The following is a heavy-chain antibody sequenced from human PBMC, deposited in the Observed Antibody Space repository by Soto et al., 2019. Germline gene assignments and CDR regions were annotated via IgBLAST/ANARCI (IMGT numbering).Heavy chain of an antibody. V-gene: IGHV3-74*01. J-gene: IGHJ4*02. CDR3: TSGTFWLWDN. Sequence: MQMVESGGGSVQPGGSLRLSCAASGFPFSHYWMHWVRQTPGKGLVWVSRINPAGTITNYADSVEGRFTISRDNADSALFLQINRPGAEDTAIYFCTSGTFWLWDNWGQGTLVTVSS. CDR2: INPAGTIT. D-gene: IGHD3-16*01. CDR1: GFPFSHYW.